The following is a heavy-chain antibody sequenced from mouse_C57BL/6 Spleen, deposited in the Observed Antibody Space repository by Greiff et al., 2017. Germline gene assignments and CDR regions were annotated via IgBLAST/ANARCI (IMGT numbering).Heavy chain of an antibody. V-gene: IGHV5-17*01. D-gene: IGHD2-10*02. J-gene: IGHJ4*01. Sequence: EVKLMESGGGLVKPGGSLKLSCAASGFTFSDYGMHWVHQAPEKGLEWVAYISSGSSNTYYADTVKGRFTISIDKAKNTLFLQMTSLRSEDTALYYCATYGNYVYAMDDWGQGTSVTVSS. CDR1: GFTFSDYG. CDR3: ATYGNYVYAMDD. CDR2: ISSGSSNT.